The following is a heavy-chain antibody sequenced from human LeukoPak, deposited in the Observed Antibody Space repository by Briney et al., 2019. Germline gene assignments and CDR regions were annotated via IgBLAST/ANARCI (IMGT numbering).Heavy chain of an antibody. D-gene: IGHD5-12*01. CDR2: IYWDDDK. J-gene: IGHJ4*02. CDR1: GFSLTTSGVG. V-gene: IGHV2-5*02. CDR3: AHRHVGGYATGSSFDY. Sequence: SGPTLVNPTQTLTLTCTFSGFSLTTSGVGVGWIRQPPGKALEWLSLIYWDDDKRYSPSLKSRLTITKDTSKNQVVLTMTNMDPVDTATYYCAHRHVGGYATGSSFDYWGQGTLVTVSS.